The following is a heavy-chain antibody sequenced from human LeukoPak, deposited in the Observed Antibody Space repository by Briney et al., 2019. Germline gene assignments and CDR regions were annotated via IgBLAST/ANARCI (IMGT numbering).Heavy chain of an antibody. J-gene: IGHJ4*02. CDR2: IHDSGTT. CDR3: ARHNSGVYTGLTD. Sequence: SETLSLTCTVSGGSIGGGDYYWDWIRQIRQPPGKGLEWIGNIHDSGTTYYNPSLTSRVTISVDASKSQFSLKLSSVTAADTAVYYCARHNSGVYTGLTDWGQGTLVTVSS. V-gene: IGHV4-39*01. CDR1: GGSIGGGDYY. D-gene: IGHD2-8*01.